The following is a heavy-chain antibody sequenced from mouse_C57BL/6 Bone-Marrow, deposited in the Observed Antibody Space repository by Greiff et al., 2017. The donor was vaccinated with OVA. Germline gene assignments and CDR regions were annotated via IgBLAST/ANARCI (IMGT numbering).Heavy chain of an antibody. J-gene: IGHJ3*01. CDR3: ATPSPYYGSSYVWFAY. CDR1: GYTFTSYG. CDR2: IYPKSGHT. D-gene: IGHD1-1*01. Sequence: VQLQQSGAELARPGASVKLSCKASGYTFTSYGISWVKQRTGQGLEWIGEIYPKSGHTYYNEKFKGKATLTADKSSSTAYMGLRSLPSEDSAVYFCATPSPYYGSSYVWFAYWGQGTLVTVSA. V-gene: IGHV1-81*01.